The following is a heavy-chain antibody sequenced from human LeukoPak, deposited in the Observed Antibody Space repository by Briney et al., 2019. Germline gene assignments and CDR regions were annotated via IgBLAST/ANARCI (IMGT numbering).Heavy chain of an antibody. V-gene: IGHV3-23*01. CDR1: GFSFSSYA. J-gene: IGHJ2*01. D-gene: IGHD4-17*01. CDR3: AKYSGHYGDLPDWYFDL. Sequence: PGGSLRLSCAASGFSFSSYAMSWVRQAPGKGLEWVSAISGSGGSTYYADSVKGRFTISRDNSKNTLYLQMNSLRAEDTAVYYCAKYSGHYGDLPDWYFDLWGRGTLVTVSS. CDR2: ISGSGGST.